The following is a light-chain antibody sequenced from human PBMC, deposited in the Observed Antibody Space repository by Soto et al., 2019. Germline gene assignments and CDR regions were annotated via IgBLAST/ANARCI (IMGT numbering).Light chain of an antibody. Sequence: QSALTQPRSVSRSPGQSVTISCTGTSSDVGGYDYVSWCQQHPGKAPKLLIYDVTRRPSGVPDRFSGSKSGNTASLTISGLQAEEEADYYCCSYAGAYTWMFGGGTKLTVL. CDR2: DVT. CDR3: CSYAGAYTWM. CDR1: SSDVGGYDY. J-gene: IGLJ3*02. V-gene: IGLV2-11*01.